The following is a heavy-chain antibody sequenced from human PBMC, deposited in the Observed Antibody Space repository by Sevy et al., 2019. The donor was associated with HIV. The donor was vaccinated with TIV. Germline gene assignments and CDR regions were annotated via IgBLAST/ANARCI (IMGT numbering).Heavy chain of an antibody. CDR3: AKGMLITQYYFDF. J-gene: IGHJ4*02. CDR2: IWFDGSNK. D-gene: IGHD3-16*01. V-gene: IGHV3-33*06. Sequence: GGSLRLSCAASGFTFSNYGMHWVRQAPGKGLEWVAVIWFDGSNKLYADSVKGRFTISRDNSKNTVELQVNSLRAEDTAVYYCAKGMLITQYYFDFWGQGTLVTVSS. CDR1: GFTFSNYG.